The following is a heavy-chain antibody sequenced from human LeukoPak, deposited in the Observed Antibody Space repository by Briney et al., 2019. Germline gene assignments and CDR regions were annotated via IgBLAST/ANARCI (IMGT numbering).Heavy chain of an antibody. CDR2: IYHSGST. CDR3: ARGPKYYYYMDV. Sequence: SETLSLTCTVSGGSISSYFWSLIRQPPGKGLEWIGYIYHSGSTHYNPSLKSRVTISVDTSKNQFSLKLSSVTAADTAVYYCARGPKYYYYMDVWGKGTTVTVSS. J-gene: IGHJ6*03. CDR1: GGSISSYF. V-gene: IGHV4-59*01.